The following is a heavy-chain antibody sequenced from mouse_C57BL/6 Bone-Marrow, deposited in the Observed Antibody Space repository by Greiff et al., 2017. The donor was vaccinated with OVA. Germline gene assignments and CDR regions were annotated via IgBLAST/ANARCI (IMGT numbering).Heavy chain of an antibody. J-gene: IGHJ2*01. CDR3: ARSGRDY. V-gene: IGHV1-69*01. CDR2: IDPSDSYT. Sequence: QVQLQQSGAELVMPGASVKLSCKASGYTFTSYWMHWVKQRPGQGLEWIGEIDPSDSYTNYNQKFKGKSTLTVDKSSSTAYMQLSSLTSEDSAVYYCARSGRDYWGQGTTLTVSS. D-gene: IGHD4-1*01. CDR1: GYTFTSYW.